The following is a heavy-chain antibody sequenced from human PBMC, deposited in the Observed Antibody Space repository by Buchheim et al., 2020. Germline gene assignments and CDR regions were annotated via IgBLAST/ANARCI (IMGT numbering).Heavy chain of an antibody. D-gene: IGHD2-2*02. CDR1: GFTFSSYG. CDR3: ARDRGYCSSTSCYIFDY. J-gene: IGHJ4*02. V-gene: IGHV3-33*01. Sequence: VQLVESGGGVVRPGGSLRLSCAASGFTFSSYGMHWVRQAPGKGLEWVAVIWYDGSNKYYADSVKGRFTISRDNSKNTLYLQMNSLRAEDTAVYYCARDRGYCSSTSCYIFDYWGQGTL. CDR2: IWYDGSNK.